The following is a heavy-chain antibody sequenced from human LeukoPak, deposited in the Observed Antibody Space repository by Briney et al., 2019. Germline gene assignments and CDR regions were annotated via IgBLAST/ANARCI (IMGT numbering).Heavy chain of an antibody. D-gene: IGHD4-17*01. J-gene: IGHJ4*02. Sequence: GGSLRLSCAASGFTSSSYWMHWVRQAPGKGLVWVSRINSDGSSTSYADSVKGRFTISRDNAKNTLYLQMNSLRAEDTAVYYCARGRDYGDYPAGYWGQGTLVTVSS. CDR3: ARGRDYGDYPAGY. CDR1: GFTSSSYW. CDR2: INSDGSST. V-gene: IGHV3-74*01.